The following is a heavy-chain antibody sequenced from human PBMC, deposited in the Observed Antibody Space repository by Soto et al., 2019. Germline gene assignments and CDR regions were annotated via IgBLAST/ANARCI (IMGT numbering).Heavy chain of an antibody. CDR2: MNPNSGNT. D-gene: IGHD6-19*01. CDR1: GYTFTSFD. Sequence: QVQLVQSGAEVKQPGASVKVSCKASGYTFTSFDINWVRQATGQGLEWMGWMNPNSGNTGYAQKFQGRVTMTRNTSIRTAYMELSSLRSEDTAVYYCARAYTWGVAVAGTWGQGTLVTVSS. CDR3: ARAYTWGVAVAGT. V-gene: IGHV1-8*01. J-gene: IGHJ4*02.